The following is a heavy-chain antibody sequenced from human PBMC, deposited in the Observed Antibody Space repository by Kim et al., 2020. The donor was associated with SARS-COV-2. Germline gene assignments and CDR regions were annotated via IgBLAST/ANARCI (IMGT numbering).Heavy chain of an antibody. J-gene: IGHJ4*02. Sequence: GGSLRLSCAASGFTFSSYWMHWVRQAPGKGLVWVSRINSDGSSTSYADSVKGRFTISRDNAKNTLYLQMNSLRAEDTAVYYCARGVDGYSSSPLGDYWGQGTLVTVSS. V-gene: IGHV3-74*01. CDR2: INSDGSST. CDR1: GFTFSSYW. CDR3: ARGVDGYSSSPLGDY. D-gene: IGHD6-6*01.